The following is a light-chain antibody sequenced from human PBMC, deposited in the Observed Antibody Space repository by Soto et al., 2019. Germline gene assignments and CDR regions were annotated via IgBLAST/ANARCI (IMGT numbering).Light chain of an antibody. J-gene: IGKJ5*01. Sequence: EIVLTQSPGTLSLVPGERATLSCRASQIISNSYLAWYQQKTGQAPRPLIYGVSNRATGTPDRFSGSGSEPDFTLTISSLEPEDFAVYFCHQRNKFGQGTRLEIK. CDR3: HQRNK. V-gene: IGKV3D-20*02. CDR1: QIISNSY. CDR2: GVS.